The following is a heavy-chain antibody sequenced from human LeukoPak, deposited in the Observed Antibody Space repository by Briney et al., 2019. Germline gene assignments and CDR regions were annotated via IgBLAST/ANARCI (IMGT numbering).Heavy chain of an antibody. CDR1: GFTFRSYW. CDR2: INSVGRST. CDR3: ARRGPAAGTGDY. D-gene: IGHD6-13*01. V-gene: IGHV3-74*01. J-gene: IGHJ4*02. Sequence: GGSLRLSCAASGFTFRSYWMHWVRQAPGKGLVWGSRINSVGRSTSYADSVKGRFSISRDNAKNTLYLQMNSLRAEDTAVYYCARRGPAAGTGDYWGQGTLVTVSS.